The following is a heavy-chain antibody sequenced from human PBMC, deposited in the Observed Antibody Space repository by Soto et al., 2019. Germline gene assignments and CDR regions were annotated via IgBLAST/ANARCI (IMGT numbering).Heavy chain of an antibody. V-gene: IGHV3-33*01. CDR2: IWYDGSNK. J-gene: IGHJ4*02. D-gene: IGHD3-10*01. Sequence: QVQLVESGGGVVQPGRSLRLSCAASGFTFSSYGMHWVRQAPGKGLEWVAVIWYDGSNKYYADSVKGRFTISRDNSKNTLYLQMNSLRAEDTDVYYCARGSAGSYGFYFDYWGQGTLVTVSS. CDR1: GFTFSSYG. CDR3: ARGSAGSYGFYFDY.